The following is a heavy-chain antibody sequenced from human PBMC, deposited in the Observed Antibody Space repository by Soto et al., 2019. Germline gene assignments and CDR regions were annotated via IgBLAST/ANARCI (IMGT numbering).Heavy chain of an antibody. J-gene: IGHJ3*02. CDR2: ISSSSSTI. V-gene: IGHV3-48*01. CDR1: GFTFNSFS. D-gene: IGHD6-6*01. Sequence: EVQLVESGGGLVQPGGSLRLSCAASGFTFNSFSMNWVRQAPGKGLEWVSYISSSSSTIYYADSVKGRFTISRDNAKNSLYLQMNSLRVEDTAVYYCGRGWGSSSLSAFDIWGQGTMVTVSS. CDR3: GRGWGSSSLSAFDI.